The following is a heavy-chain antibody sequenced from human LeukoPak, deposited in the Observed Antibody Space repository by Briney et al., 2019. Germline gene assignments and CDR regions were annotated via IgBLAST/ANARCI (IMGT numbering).Heavy chain of an antibody. CDR1: DDSMTSNW. CDR2: IYHSGST. V-gene: IGHV4-4*02. J-gene: IGHJ6*03. D-gene: IGHD3-16*02. CDR3: ARRSYRGVITVYYYYYMDV. Sequence: SGTLSLTCVVSDDSMTSNWWSWVRQPPGKGLEWIGEIYHSGSTTYNPSLKSRVTISIDTSKTQFSLKLSSVTAADTAVYYCARRSYRGVITVYYYYYMDVWGKGTPVTVSS.